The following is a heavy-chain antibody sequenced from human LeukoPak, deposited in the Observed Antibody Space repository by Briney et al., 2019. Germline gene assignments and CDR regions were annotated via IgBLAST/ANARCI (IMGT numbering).Heavy chain of an antibody. CDR3: ARDEWGGAFDI. J-gene: IGHJ3*02. CDR2: ISSSSSYI. V-gene: IGHV3-21*01. Sequence: KPGGSLRLSCAASGFTFSSYSMNWVRQAPGKGLEWVSSISSSSSYIHSADSVRGRFTISRDNAKNSLFLQMNSLRAEDTAVYYCARDEWGGAFDIWGQGTMVTVFS. D-gene: IGHD1-26*01. CDR1: GFTFSSYS.